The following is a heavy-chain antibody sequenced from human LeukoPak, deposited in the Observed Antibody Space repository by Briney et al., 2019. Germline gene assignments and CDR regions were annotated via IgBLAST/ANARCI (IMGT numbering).Heavy chain of an antibody. CDR1: GFTFSGYG. V-gene: IGHV3-33*01. D-gene: IGHD3-16*01. CDR2: IWYDGSHE. CDR3: ARGDYVSGTFMDV. Sequence: GRSQRLSCAASGFTFSGYGIHWVRQAPGKGLEWVAVIWYDGSHEYHAESVKGRLTISRDTSKNTLYLQMSSLSAEDTAVYYCARGDYVSGTFMDVWGKGTTVTVSS. J-gene: IGHJ6*03.